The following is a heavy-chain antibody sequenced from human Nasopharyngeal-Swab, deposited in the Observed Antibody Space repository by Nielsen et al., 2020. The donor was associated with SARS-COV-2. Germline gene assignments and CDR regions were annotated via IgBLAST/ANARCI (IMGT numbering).Heavy chain of an antibody. CDR3: ARLNYYGSGSYFSLDY. Sequence: ERQMPGKGLEWMGRIDPTDSKINYSPSFQGHVTISADKSISTAYLHWSSLNASDTAMYYCARLNYYGSGSYFSLDYWGQGTLVTVSS. V-gene: IGHV5-10-1*01. D-gene: IGHD3-10*01. J-gene: IGHJ4*02. CDR2: IDPTDSKI.